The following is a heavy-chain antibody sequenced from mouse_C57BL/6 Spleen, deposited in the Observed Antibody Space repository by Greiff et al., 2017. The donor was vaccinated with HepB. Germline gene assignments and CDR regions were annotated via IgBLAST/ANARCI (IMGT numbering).Heavy chain of an antibody. J-gene: IGHJ4*01. CDR2: INPSNGGT. D-gene: IGHD3-2*02. CDR3: ARYGGTAQAFYAMDY. CDR1: GYTFTSYW. Sequence: QVQLQQPGTELVKPGASVKLSCKASGYTFTSYWMHWVKQRPGQGLEWIGNINPSNGGTNYNEKFKSKATLTVDKSSSTAYMQLSSLTSEDSAVYYCARYGGTAQAFYAMDYWGQGTSVTVSS. V-gene: IGHV1-53*01.